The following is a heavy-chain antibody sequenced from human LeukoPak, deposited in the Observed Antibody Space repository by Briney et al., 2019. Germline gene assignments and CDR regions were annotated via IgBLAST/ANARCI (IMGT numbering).Heavy chain of an antibody. CDR3: AREYSASEH. CDR2: IDPSTGNT. D-gene: IGHD4-11*01. Sequence: ASVKVSSKASGYTFVGYYLHWVRQAPGQGLEWMAWIDPSTGNTHYAQKFQGRITVTRDTSISTTYMELSWLTSDDTALYYCAREYSASEHWGQGTLVTVSS. CDR1: GYTFVGYY. J-gene: IGHJ1*01. V-gene: IGHV1-2*02.